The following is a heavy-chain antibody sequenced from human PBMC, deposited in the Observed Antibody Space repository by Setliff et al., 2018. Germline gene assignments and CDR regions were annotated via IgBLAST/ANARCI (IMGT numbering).Heavy chain of an antibody. V-gene: IGHV4-39*01. CDR3: ARTGTYRYFDY. D-gene: IGHD1-1*01. CDR2: IYYRGDT. CDR1: GGSISSGVYY. J-gene: IGHJ4*02. Sequence: SETLSLTCTVSGGSISSGVYYWGWIRQSPEKGLEWIGRIYYRGDTYYNASLKGRLTISVDTAQNQFSLRLTSVTAADTAVYYCARTGTYRYFDYWGQGALVTVSS.